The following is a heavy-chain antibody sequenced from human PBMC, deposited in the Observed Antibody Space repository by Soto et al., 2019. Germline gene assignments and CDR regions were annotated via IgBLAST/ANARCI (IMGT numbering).Heavy chain of an antibody. CDR2: IYSGGST. CDR3: ARDRRYYGSGSYYSPSDAFDI. D-gene: IGHD3-10*01. Sequence: EVQLVETGGGLIQPGGSLRLSCAASGFTVSSNYMSWVRQAPGKGLEWVSVIYSGGSTYYGDSVKGRFTISRDNSKNTRYLHMNSLRAEDTAVYDCARDRRYYGSGSYYSPSDAFDIWGQGTMVTVSS. CDR1: GFTVSSNY. J-gene: IGHJ3*02. V-gene: IGHV3-53*02.